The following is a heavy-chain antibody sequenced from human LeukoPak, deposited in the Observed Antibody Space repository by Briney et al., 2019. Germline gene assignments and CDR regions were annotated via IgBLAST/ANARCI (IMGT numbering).Heavy chain of an antibody. D-gene: IGHD1-26*01. CDR1: GFTFSSYA. Sequence: GGSLRLSCAASGFTFSSYAMSWVRQAPGKGLEWVSAISGSGGSTYYADSVKGRSTISRDNSKNTLYLQMNSLRAEDTAVYYCAKDSTADSGNYWGQGTLVTVSS. J-gene: IGHJ4*02. CDR2: ISGSGGST. V-gene: IGHV3-23*01. CDR3: AKDSTADSGNY.